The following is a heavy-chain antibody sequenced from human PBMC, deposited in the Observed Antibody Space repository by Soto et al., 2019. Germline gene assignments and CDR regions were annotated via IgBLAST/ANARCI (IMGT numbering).Heavy chain of an antibody. J-gene: IGHJ4*02. D-gene: IGHD1-20*01. Sequence: QVQLVQSGAEVKKPGASVKVSCKASGYTFTGYYMHWVRQAPGQGLEWMGWINPNSGGTNYAQKFQCWVTMTWDTSISTAYMELSRLRSDDMAVYYCAIAAVYNWNHDPVDFDYWGQGTLVTVSS. CDR2: INPNSGGT. CDR1: GYTFTGYY. V-gene: IGHV1-2*04. CDR3: AIAAVYNWNHDPVDFDY.